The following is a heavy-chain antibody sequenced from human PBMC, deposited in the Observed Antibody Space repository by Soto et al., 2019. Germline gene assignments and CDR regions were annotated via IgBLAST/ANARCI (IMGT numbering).Heavy chain of an antibody. Sequence: GVSLRLSCAASGFTFSSYAMNWVRLASGKGLEWISYIGTSSSFINYADSVKGRFTVSRDNAKNSLYLQMNSLRAEDTAVYYCTRDIWSYSGVWASNHWGQGILVTVSS. CDR2: IGTSSSFI. V-gene: IGHV3-21*05. J-gene: IGHJ5*02. CDR3: TRDIWSYSGVWASNH. CDR1: GFTFSSYA. D-gene: IGHD5-12*01.